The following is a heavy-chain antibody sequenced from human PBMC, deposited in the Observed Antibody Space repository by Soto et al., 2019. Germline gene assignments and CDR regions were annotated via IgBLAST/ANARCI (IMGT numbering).Heavy chain of an antibody. CDR1: GGSFSGYY. D-gene: IGHD2-2*01. V-gene: IGHV4-34*01. Sequence: SETLSLTCAVYGGSFSGYYWSWIRQPPGKGLEWIGEINHSGSTNYNPSLKSRVTISVDTSKNQFSLKLSSVTAADTAVYYCARVAYCSSTSCPTYYYGMDVWGQGTKVTVSS. CDR3: ARVAYCSSTSCPTYYYGMDV. J-gene: IGHJ6*02. CDR2: INHSGST.